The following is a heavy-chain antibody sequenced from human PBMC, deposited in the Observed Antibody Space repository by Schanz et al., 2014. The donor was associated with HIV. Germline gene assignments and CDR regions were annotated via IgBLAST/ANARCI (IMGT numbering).Heavy chain of an antibody. V-gene: IGHV4-59*01. CDR3: ARGCGVTHFYFYGMDV. CDR1: GGSISGYY. Sequence: QVQLQESGPGLVKPSETLSLTCTVSGGSISGYYWSWIRQPPGKGLEWIGYIYDSGRTNYNPSLRSALTTSVVTCKNQYSLKLPSVTAAVSAVYYCARGCGVTHFYFYGMDVWGQGTTVTVSS. CDR2: IYDSGRT. J-gene: IGHJ6*02. D-gene: IGHD2-21*02.